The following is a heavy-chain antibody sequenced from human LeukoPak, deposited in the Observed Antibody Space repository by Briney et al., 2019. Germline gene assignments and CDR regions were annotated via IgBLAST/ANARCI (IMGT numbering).Heavy chain of an antibody. Sequence: GGSLRLSCAASGFTFGSYGMHWVRQAPGKGLEWVSAISGSGGSTYYADSVKGRFTISRDNSKNTLYLQMNSLRVEDTAVYYCAKELSGYDPHDAFDIWGQGTMVTVSS. CDR3: AKELSGYDPHDAFDI. J-gene: IGHJ3*02. CDR2: ISGSGGST. D-gene: IGHD5-12*01. CDR1: GFTFGSYG. V-gene: IGHV3-23*01.